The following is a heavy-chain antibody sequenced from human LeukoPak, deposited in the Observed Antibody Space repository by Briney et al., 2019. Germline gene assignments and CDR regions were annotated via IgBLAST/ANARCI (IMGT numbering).Heavy chain of an antibody. D-gene: IGHD4-11*01. V-gene: IGHV3-11*06. CDR3: ARDHNYAFDN. CDR2: IGIDSGNT. CDR1: GFPFSEYS. Sequence: GGSLRLSCAASGFPFSEYSMNWVRQAPGKGLEWISYIGIDSGNTKYADSVKGRFTVSGDKARNSLYLQMNSLRVEDTAVYYCARDHNYAFDNWSQGTLVTVSS. J-gene: IGHJ4*02.